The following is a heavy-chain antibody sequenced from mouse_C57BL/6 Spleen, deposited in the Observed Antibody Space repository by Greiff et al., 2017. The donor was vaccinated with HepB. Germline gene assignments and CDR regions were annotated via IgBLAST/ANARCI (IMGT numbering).Heavy chain of an antibody. Sequence: QVHVKQSGAELARPGASVKLSCKASGYTFTSYGISWVKQRTGQGLEWIGEIYPRSGNTYYNEKFKGKATLTADKSSSAAYMELRSLTSEDSAVYFCARSLYYDGPLYYAMDYWGQGTSVTVSS. CDR1: GYTFTSYG. CDR3: ARSLYYDGPLYYAMDY. D-gene: IGHD2-4*01. CDR2: IYPRSGNT. J-gene: IGHJ4*01. V-gene: IGHV1-81*01.